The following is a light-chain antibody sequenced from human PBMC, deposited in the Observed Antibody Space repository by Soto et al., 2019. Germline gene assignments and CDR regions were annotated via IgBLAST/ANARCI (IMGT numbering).Light chain of an antibody. CDR2: AVS. J-gene: IGKJ1*01. Sequence: EIVLTQSPGTLTLSPGESAALSCRASRTISNNYLVWYRQKPGQAPRLLTYAVSSSAAVIPDRFSGSGSGTYFALTIARLEAEYSAVYYCQQHSNSPWTFGQGTRVEI. V-gene: IGKV3-20*01. CDR3: QQHSNSPWT. CDR1: RTISNNY.